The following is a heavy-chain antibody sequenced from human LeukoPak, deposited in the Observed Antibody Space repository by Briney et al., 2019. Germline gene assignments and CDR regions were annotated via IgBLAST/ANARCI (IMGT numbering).Heavy chain of an antibody. Sequence: SETLSLTRAVYGGSFSGYYWSWIRQPPGKGLEWIGEINHSGSTNYNPSLKSRVTISVDTSKNQFSLKLSSVTAADTAVYYCARRDWLGYCSSTSCLDFDYWGQGTLVTVSS. V-gene: IGHV4-34*01. J-gene: IGHJ4*02. D-gene: IGHD2-2*01. CDR1: GGSFSGYY. CDR3: ARRDWLGYCSSTSCLDFDY. CDR2: INHSGST.